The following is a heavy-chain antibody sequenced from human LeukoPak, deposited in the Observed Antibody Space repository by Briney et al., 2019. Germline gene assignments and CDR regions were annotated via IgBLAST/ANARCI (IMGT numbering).Heavy chain of an antibody. D-gene: IGHD6-13*01. CDR2: INSDGNII. J-gene: IGHJ4*02. V-gene: IGHV3-74*01. CDR1: GFTFSTYW. CDR3: VAGMGNY. Sequence: GGSLRLSCAASGFTFSTYWMHWVRQVPGKGLVWVSRINSDGNIITYADYVKGRFTISRDNARNMVYLQMNSLRAEDTAVYYCVAGMGNYWGQGNLVPV.